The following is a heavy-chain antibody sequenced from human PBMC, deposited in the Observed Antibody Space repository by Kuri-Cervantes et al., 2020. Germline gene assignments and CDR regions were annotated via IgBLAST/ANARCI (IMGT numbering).Heavy chain of an antibody. Sequence: GESLKISCAASGFRFSISALSWVRQAPGKGLEWVSAISGSGGSTYYADSVKGRFTISRDNSKNTLYLQMNSLRAEDTAVYYCARDLSWGYYDSSGYYSWGQGTLVTVSS. D-gene: IGHD3-22*01. V-gene: IGHV3-23*01. J-gene: IGHJ4*02. CDR2: ISGSGGST. CDR3: ARDLSWGYYDSSGYYS. CDR1: GFRFSISA.